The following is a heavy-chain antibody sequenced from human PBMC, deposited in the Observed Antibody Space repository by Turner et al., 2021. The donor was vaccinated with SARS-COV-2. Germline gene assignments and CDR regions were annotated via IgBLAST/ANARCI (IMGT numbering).Heavy chain of an antibody. J-gene: IGHJ5*02. CDR2: INHSGYT. CDR1: GGSLSGYY. Sequence: QVQLQQWGAGLLKPSEPLSPTCAVSGGSLSGYYWSWIRQPPGKGLEWIGEINHSGYTNYNPSLKSRVNISVDTSKNQNSLKLNAVTAADTALYYCARVDIVSTNYFDPWGQGTLVTVSS. V-gene: IGHV4-34*02. D-gene: IGHD5-12*01. CDR3: ARVDIVSTNYFDP.